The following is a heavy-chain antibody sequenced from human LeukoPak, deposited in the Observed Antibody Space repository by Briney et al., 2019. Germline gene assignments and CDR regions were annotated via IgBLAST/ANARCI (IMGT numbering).Heavy chain of an antibody. CDR3: AAELYSGSYGRCCSFAF. J-gene: IGHJ4*02. Sequence: ASVKVSCKASGYTFTSYKKHWVRQAPGQGLEWMGIIDPSGGSTTYAQKFQGRVTMTRDMSTNTAYMELSSLRSEDTAVYYCAAELYSGSYGRCCSFAFWGQGTQVTVSS. D-gene: IGHD1-26*01. V-gene: IGHV1-46*01. CDR1: GYTFTSYK. CDR2: IDPSGGST.